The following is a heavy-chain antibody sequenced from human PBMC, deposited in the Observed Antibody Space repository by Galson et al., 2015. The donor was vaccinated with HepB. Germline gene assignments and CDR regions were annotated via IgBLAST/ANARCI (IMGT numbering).Heavy chain of an antibody. V-gene: IGHV1-2*06. D-gene: IGHD3-22*01. J-gene: IGHJ4*02. CDR3: ARGGDSSLGY. CDR2: INPNSGGT. Sequence: SVKVSCKASGYTFTGYYLHWARQAPGQGLEWMGRINPNSGGTNYAQEFQGRVTMTRDTSISTAYMELSRLRSDDTALYYCARGGDSSLGYWGQGTLVTVSS. CDR1: GYTFTGYY.